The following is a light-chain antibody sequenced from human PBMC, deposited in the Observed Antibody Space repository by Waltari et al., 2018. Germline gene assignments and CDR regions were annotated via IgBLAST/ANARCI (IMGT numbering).Light chain of an antibody. CDR2: WAS. J-gene: IGKJ2*01. CDR3: QQYYTTPHT. V-gene: IGKV4-1*01. CDR1: QGVWHSTQNKNF. Sequence: DIVMTQSPDSLAVSLGERATINCKSSQGVWHSTQNKNFLAWYPHTPRHPPKLLIYWASTRQSGVPGRFSGSGSWTDFTLTFSGLQAEDVAVYYCQQYYTTPHTFGQGTKLEIK.